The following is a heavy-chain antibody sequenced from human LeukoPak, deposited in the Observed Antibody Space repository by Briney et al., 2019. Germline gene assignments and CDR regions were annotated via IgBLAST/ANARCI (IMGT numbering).Heavy chain of an antibody. J-gene: IGHJ4*02. D-gene: IGHD3-9*01. CDR1: GFTFSNAW. V-gene: IGHV3-15*01. CDR3: TTEPTYYDILTGYFDY. CDR2: IKSKTDGGTT. Sequence: GGSLRLSCAASGFTFSNAWMSWVRQAPGKGLEWVGRIKSKTDGGTTDYAAPVKGRFTISRDDSRNTLYLQMNSLKTEDTAVYYCTTEPTYYDILTGYFDYWGQGTLVTVSS.